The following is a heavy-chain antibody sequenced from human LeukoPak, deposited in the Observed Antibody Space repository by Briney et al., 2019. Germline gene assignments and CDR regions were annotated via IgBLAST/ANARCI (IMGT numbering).Heavy chain of an antibody. CDR2: ISGGGTPT. CDR3: ARDLDDYNDFPPIFQY. CDR1: GFTFSDYA. V-gene: IGHV3-23*01. Sequence: PGGSLRLSCVVSGFTFSDYAMSWVRQAPGKGLEWVSAISGGGTPTLYADSVKGRFITSRDNSKNTLYLQMNSLRVEDTAVYYCARDLDDYNDFPPIFQYWGQGTQVIVSS. D-gene: IGHD5-24*01. J-gene: IGHJ1*01.